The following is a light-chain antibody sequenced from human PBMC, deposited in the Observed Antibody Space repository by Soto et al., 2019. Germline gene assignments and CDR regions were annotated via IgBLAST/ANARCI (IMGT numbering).Light chain of an antibody. CDR2: GAS. V-gene: IGKV3-15*01. J-gene: IGKJ2*01. CDR3: QQYNNWPPYT. CDR1: QSVSSN. Sequence: EIVMTQSPATLFVSPGERASLSCRASQSVSSNLAWFQKKPGQAPRLLIYGASTRATGIPARFSGSGSGTEFTLTISSLQSEDFAVYYCQQYNNWPPYTFGQGTKLEIK.